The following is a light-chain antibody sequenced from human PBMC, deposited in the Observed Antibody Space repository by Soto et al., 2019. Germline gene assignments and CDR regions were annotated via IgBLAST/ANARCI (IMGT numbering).Light chain of an antibody. CDR1: SSDVGGYNY. J-gene: IGLJ1*01. Sequence: QSVLTQPASVSGSPGQSITISCTGTSSDVGGYNYVSWNQQHPGKAPKLMIYEVSNRPSGVSNRFSGSKSGNTASLTISGLQAEDEADYYCSSYTASSTLVFVTGTKLTVL. V-gene: IGLV2-14*01. CDR2: EVS. CDR3: SSYTASSTLV.